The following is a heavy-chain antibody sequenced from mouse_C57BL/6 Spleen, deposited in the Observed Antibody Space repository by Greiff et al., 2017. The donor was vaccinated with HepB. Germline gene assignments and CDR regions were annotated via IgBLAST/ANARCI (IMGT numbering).Heavy chain of an antibody. D-gene: IGHD2-5*01. J-gene: IGHJ4*01. CDR3: ARSGYSNPEGAMDY. CDR2: IDPSDSYT. V-gene: IGHV1-59*01. CDR1: GYTFTSYW. Sequence: VQLQQPGAELVRPGTSVKLSCKASGYTFTSYWMHWVKHRPGQGLEWIGVIDPSDSYTNYNHKFKGKATLTVDTSSSTAYMQLSSLTSEDSAVYYCARSGYSNPEGAMDYWGQGTSVTVSS.